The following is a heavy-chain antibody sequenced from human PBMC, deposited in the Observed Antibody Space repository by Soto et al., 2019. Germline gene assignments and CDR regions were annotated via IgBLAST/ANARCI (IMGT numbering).Heavy chain of an antibody. J-gene: IGHJ6*02. CDR1: GGSISSGGYS. D-gene: IGHD2-2*01. V-gene: IGHV4-61*08. CDR2: IYYSGST. Sequence: PSETLSLTCAVSGGSISSGGYSWSWIRQPPGKGLEWIGYIYYSGSTNYNPSLKSRVTISVDTSKNQFSLKLSSVTAADTAVYYCARDNGRDGPAASSHPSLEEYGMDVWGQGTTVTVSS. CDR3: ARDNGRDGPAASSHPSLEEYGMDV.